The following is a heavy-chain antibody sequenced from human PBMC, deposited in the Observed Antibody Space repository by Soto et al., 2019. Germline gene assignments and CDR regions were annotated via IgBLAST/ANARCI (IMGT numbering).Heavy chain of an antibody. Sequence: QVQLVQSGAEVKKPGASVKVSCKASGYTFTSYYMHWVRQAPGQGLEWMGIINPSGGSTSYAQKFQGRVTMTRDTSTSTVYMELSSLRSEDTAVYYCARDPRYYYDSSLSPITYFDYWGQGTLVTVSS. J-gene: IGHJ4*02. CDR3: ARDPRYYYDSSLSPITYFDY. CDR1: GYTFTSYY. D-gene: IGHD3-22*01. CDR2: INPSGGST. V-gene: IGHV1-46*01.